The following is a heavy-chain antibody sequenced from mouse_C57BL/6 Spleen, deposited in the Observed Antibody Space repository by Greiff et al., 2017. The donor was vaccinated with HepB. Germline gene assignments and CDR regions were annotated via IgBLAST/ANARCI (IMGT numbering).Heavy chain of an antibody. CDR3: TTGVYYYGSSYRSWFAY. D-gene: IGHD1-1*01. Sequence: EVQGVESGAELVRPGASVKLSCTASGFNIKDDYMHWVKQRPEQGLEWIGWIDPENGDNEYASKFQGKATITADTSSNTAYLQLSSLTSEDTAVYYCTTGVYYYGSSYRSWFAYWGQGTLVTVSA. CDR2: IDPENGDN. J-gene: IGHJ3*01. V-gene: IGHV14-4*01. CDR1: GFNIKDDY.